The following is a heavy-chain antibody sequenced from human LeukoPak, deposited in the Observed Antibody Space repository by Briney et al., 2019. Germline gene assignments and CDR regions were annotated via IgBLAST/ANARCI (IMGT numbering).Heavy chain of an antibody. CDR2: ISDSASST. CDR3: AKMPNSNYFDY. V-gene: IGHV3-23*01. CDR1: GFTFSNCA. Sequence: GGSLRPSCAASGFTFSNCAMNWVRQAPGKGLEWVSAISDSASSTYYADSVKGRFTISRDNAKNTLYLQMNSLRAEDTAVYYCAKMPNSNYFDYWGQGTLVTVSS. D-gene: IGHD4-11*01. J-gene: IGHJ4*02.